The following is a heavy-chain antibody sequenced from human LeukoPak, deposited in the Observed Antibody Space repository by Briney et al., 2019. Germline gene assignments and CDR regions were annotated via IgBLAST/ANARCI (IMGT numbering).Heavy chain of an antibody. CDR3: AKILGSGVWYGFDI. Sequence: SETLPLTCSVSGGSVNSYYWSWIRQPPGKGLEWIGYIYTTGRTNYNPSLKSRVTISVDTSKNQFSLQLSSVTAADTAVYYCAKILGSGVWYGFDIWGQGTMVTVSS. J-gene: IGHJ3*02. V-gene: IGHV4-4*09. CDR2: IYTTGRT. D-gene: IGHD7-27*01. CDR1: GGSVNSYY.